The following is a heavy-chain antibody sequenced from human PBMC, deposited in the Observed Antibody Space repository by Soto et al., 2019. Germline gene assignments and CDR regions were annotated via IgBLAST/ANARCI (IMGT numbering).Heavy chain of an antibody. CDR3: ARDVYGSGNYYTSPSAFDI. Sequence: QVPLEQFGAEVKKPGSSVKISCKASGGTLSDHGVSWLRQASGQGLEWVGGNMHVFNTANYAPKFQGRVTIATDKSTNTPDMELGSLRSDYAAFSYCARDVYGSGNYYTSPSAFDIWGQGTLVIVSS. CDR2: NMHVFNTA. J-gene: IGHJ3*02. D-gene: IGHD3-10*01. V-gene: IGHV1-69*06. CDR1: GGTLSDHG.